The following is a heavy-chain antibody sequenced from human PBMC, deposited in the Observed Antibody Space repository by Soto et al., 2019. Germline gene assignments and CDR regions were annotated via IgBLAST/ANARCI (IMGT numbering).Heavy chain of an antibody. CDR3: ATRITMIVVASDAFDI. CDR2: IIPIFGTA. V-gene: IGHV1-69*01. Sequence: QVQLVQSGAEVKKPGASVKVSCKASGGTFSSYAISWVRQAPGQGLEWMGGIIPIFGTANYAQKFQGRVTITADEPTSTAYVELSSLRSEDTAVYYCATRITMIVVASDAFDIWGQGKMVTVSS. J-gene: IGHJ3*02. CDR1: GGTFSSYA. D-gene: IGHD3-22*01.